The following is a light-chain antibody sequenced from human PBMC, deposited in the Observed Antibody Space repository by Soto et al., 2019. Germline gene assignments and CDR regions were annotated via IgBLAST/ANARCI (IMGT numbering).Light chain of an antibody. CDR2: DDT. J-gene: IGLJ1*01. CDR1: NIGGKS. Sequence: SYELTQPPSESVAPGQTARMTCGGNNIGGKSVHWYQQRPGQAPALVVYDDTDRPSGIPERFSGSNSGNTATLTISRVEAGDEADYYCQVWDSGSDYVFGTGTKLTVL. CDR3: QVWDSGSDYV. V-gene: IGLV3-21*02.